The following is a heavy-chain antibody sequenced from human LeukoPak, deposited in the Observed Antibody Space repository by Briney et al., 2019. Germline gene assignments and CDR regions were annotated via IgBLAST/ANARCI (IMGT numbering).Heavy chain of an antibody. V-gene: IGHV3-23*01. D-gene: IGHD3-10*01. CDR1: GFTFSSYA. Sequence: PGGSLRLSCAASGFTFSSYAMSWVRQAPGKGLEWVSAISGIGGSIYYADSVKGRFTTSRDNSKNTLYLQMNSLRAEDKAVYYCAKASGDVTMVRGVIITPDYWGQGTLVTVSS. CDR2: ISGIGGSI. CDR3: AKASGDVTMVRGVIITPDY. J-gene: IGHJ4*02.